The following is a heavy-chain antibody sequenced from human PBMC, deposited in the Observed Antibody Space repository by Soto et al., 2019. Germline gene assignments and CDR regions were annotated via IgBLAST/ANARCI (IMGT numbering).Heavy chain of an antibody. Sequence: ASVKVSCKASGYTFTSYGISWVRQAPGQGLEWMGWISAYNVNTNHAQKLQGRVTLTTDTSTSTAYMELRSLRSDDTAVYYCARDWGYGPVFDYWGQGTLVTVSS. D-gene: IGHD4-17*01. CDR1: GYTFTSYG. CDR2: ISAYNVNT. CDR3: ARDWGYGPVFDY. J-gene: IGHJ4*02. V-gene: IGHV1-18*04.